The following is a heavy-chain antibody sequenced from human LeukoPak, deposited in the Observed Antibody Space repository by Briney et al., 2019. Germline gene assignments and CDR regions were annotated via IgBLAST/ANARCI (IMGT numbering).Heavy chain of an antibody. CDR1: GFTFSSYG. D-gene: IGHD5-24*01. CDR2: IWYVGSNK. V-gene: IGHV3-33*01. CDR3: ARGGDWLQLIPHY. Sequence: PGGSLRLSCAASGFTFSSYGMHWVRQAPGKGLEWVAVIWYVGSNKYYADSVKGRFNISRDNSTNTLYLQMNSLRAVDTSVYYCARGGDWLQLIPHYWGQGTLVTVSS. J-gene: IGHJ4*02.